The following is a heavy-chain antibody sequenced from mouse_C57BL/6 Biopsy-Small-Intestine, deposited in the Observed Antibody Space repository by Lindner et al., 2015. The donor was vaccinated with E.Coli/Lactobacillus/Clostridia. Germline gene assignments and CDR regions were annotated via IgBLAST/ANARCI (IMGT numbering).Heavy chain of an antibody. Sequence: SVKVSCKASGYTFTSHSFTWVRQAPGQGLEWMGWINAYTANTNYAQKFQGRVTMTTDTSTSTAYMELRSLRFDDTAVYYCARVIGVGDFDYWGQGTLVTVSS. CDR2: INAYTANT. D-gene: IGHD1-1*01. CDR3: ARVIGVGDFDY. V-gene: IGHV1-7*01. CDR1: GYTFTSHS. J-gene: IGHJ4*01.